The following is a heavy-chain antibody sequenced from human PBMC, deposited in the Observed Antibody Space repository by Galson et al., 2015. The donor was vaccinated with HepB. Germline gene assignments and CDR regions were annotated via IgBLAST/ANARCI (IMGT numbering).Heavy chain of an antibody. CDR1: GFIFSSYT. CDR3: ARDNMDTAMVTPDY. Sequence: SLRLSCAPSGFIFSSYTIHWVRQAPDKGLEWVAVVSHDGSIKKYADSVKGRFTISRDNAKNSLYLQMNSLRAEDTAVYYCARDNMDTAMVTPDYWGQGTLVTVSS. CDR2: VSHDGSIK. J-gene: IGHJ4*02. V-gene: IGHV3-30-3*01. D-gene: IGHD5-18*01.